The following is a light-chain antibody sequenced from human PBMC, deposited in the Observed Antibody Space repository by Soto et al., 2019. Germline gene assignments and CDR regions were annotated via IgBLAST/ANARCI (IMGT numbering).Light chain of an antibody. V-gene: IGKV1-5*03. J-gene: IGKJ1*01. CDR3: QQYNSLWT. Sequence: DIQMTQSPSTLSASVGDRVTITCRASQSISSWLAWYQQKPGKAPKLLIYKESSLESGVPSRFSGSGSGTEFTLTISRLQPDDFATYYCQQYNSLWTFGQGTKVDIK. CDR1: QSISSW. CDR2: KES.